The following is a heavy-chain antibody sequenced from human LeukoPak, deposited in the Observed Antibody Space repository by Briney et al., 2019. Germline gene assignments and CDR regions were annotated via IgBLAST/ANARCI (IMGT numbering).Heavy chain of an antibody. D-gene: IGHD2-15*01. Sequence: ETLSLTCTVSGGSISSYYWMHWVRQAPGKGLVWVSRINSDGSSTSYADSVKGRFTISRDNAKNTLYLQMNSLRAEDTAVHYCARATIGESLGYCSGGSCYSGLYYFDYWGQGTLVTVSS. V-gene: IGHV3-74*01. CDR2: INSDGSST. CDR1: GGSISSYYW. CDR3: ARATIGESLGYCSGGSCYSGLYYFDY. J-gene: IGHJ4*02.